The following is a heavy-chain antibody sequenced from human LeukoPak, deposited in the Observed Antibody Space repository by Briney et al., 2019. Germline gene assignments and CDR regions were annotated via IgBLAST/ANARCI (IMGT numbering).Heavy chain of an antibody. J-gene: IGHJ4*02. CDR3: ARHPLRGGFDY. V-gene: IGHV4-34*01. Sequence: SSETLSLTCAVYGGSFSGYYWSWIRQPPGKGLEWIGEINHSGSTNYNPSLKSRVTISVDTSKNQFSLKLNSVTAADTAVYYCARHPLRGGFDYWGQGTLVTVSS. CDR1: GGSFSGYY. CDR2: INHSGST.